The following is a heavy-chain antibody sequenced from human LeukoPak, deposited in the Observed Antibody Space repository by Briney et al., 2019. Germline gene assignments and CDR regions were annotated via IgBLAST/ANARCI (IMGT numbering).Heavy chain of an antibody. Sequence: ASVKVSCKASGYTFTSYGISWVRQAPGQGLEWMGWISAYNGNTNYAQKLQGRVTMTTDTSTSTAYMELRSLRSDDTAVYYCARDDYGDYERGTFDYWGQGTLVTVSS. D-gene: IGHD4-17*01. CDR2: ISAYNGNT. V-gene: IGHV1-18*01. J-gene: IGHJ4*02. CDR3: ARDDYGDYERGTFDY. CDR1: GYTFTSYG.